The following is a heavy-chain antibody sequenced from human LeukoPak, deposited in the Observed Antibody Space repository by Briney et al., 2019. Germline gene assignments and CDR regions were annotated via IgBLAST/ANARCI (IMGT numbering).Heavy chain of an antibody. CDR2: IKQDGSEK. D-gene: IGHD6-19*01. V-gene: IGHV3-7*03. CDR1: GFTFSSYW. Sequence: GGSLRLSCAASGFTFSSYWMSWVRQAPGKGLEWVANIKQDGSEKYYVDSVKGRFTLSRDNAKNSLYLQMNSLRAEDTAVYYCARDEGYSSGEGAFDIWGQGTMVTVSS. J-gene: IGHJ3*02. CDR3: ARDEGYSSGEGAFDI.